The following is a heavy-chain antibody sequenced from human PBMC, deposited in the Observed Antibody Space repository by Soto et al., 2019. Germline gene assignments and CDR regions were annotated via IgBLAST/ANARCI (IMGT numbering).Heavy chain of an antibody. D-gene: IGHD3-22*01. Sequence: EVQLVESGGGLVQPGGSLRLSCAASEFTVSSNYMSWVRQAPGKGLEWVSLIYSGDTTYYADSVKGRFTISRDNSKNTQYLQMNSLRAEDTAVYYCARDLGYYDSSTYAYYYGMDVWGQGTTVTVS. CDR1: EFTVSSNY. CDR2: IYSGDTT. V-gene: IGHV3-66*01. J-gene: IGHJ6*02. CDR3: ARDLGYYDSSTYAYYYGMDV.